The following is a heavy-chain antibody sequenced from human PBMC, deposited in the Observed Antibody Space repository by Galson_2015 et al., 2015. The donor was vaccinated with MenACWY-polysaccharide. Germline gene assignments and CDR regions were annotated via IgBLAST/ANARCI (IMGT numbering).Heavy chain of an antibody. J-gene: IGHJ5*01. V-gene: IGHV4-31*03. CDR3: AGIPSAATFFGWFGS. Sequence: LSLTCTDCRASFSSVAHYWSWFRQYPGRSLECIVWMYYKGRSNYNPSLRSRVTNSVDQSKNQFSLNLSSVTASDTAVFFCAGIPSAATFFGWFGSWGQGTLVTVSS. CDR2: MYYKGRS. CDR1: RASFSSVAHY. D-gene: IGHD1-1*01.